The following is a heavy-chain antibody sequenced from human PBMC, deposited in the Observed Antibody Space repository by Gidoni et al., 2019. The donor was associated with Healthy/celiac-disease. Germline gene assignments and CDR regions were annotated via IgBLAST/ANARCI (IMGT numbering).Heavy chain of an antibody. CDR3: ASGIYCSGGSCYSVPYYGMDV. D-gene: IGHD2-15*01. Sequence: QVQLVQSGAEVKKPGSSVKVSCKASGGTFSRYAISWGRQAPGQGLEWMGGIIPIFGTANYEQKFQGRVTITADESTSTAYMELSSLRSEDTAVYYCASGIYCSGGSCYSVPYYGMDVWGQGTTVTVSS. CDR1: GGTFSRYA. V-gene: IGHV1-69*01. CDR2: IIPIFGTA. J-gene: IGHJ6*02.